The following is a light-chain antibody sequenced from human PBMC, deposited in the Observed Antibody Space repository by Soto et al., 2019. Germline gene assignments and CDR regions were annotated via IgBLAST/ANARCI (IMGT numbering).Light chain of an antibody. V-gene: IGKV3D-20*02. CDR3: QERSNWPLSIT. CDR2: AAS. J-gene: IGKJ5*01. Sequence: VMTQSPGTLSLSPGERATLSCRASQSVTSSYLAWYQQKPGQAPRLLIYAASSRATGIPVRFSGSGSGTDFTLSISSLEPEDFAVYYCQERSNWPLSITFGQGTRLEN. CDR1: QSVTSSY.